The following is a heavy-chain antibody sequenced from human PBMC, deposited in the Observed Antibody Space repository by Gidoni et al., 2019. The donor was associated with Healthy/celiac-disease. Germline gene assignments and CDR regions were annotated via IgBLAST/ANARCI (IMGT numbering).Heavy chain of an antibody. V-gene: IGHV4-34*01. D-gene: IGHD7-27*01. J-gene: IGHJ2*01. CDR1: GGSFRGYY. Sequence: QVQLQQWGAGLLKPSETLSLTCAVYGGSFRGYYWSWIRQPPGKGLEWIGEINHSGSTNYNPSLKSRVTISVDTSKNQFSLKLSSVTAADTAVYYCARDRKGWGLSSWYFDLWGRGTLVTVSS. CDR3: ARDRKGWGLSSWYFDL. CDR2: INHSGST.